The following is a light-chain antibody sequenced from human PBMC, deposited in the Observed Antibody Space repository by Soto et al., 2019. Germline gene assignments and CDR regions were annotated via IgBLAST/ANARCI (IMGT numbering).Light chain of an antibody. CDR2: VND. J-gene: IGLJ1*01. CDR3: VAWDDSLNGNG. V-gene: IGLV1-44*01. CDR1: SSNMGTNT. Sequence: QSVLTQPPSASGTPGQRVTISCSGGSSNMGTNTVSWYQQVPGTAPKVLIYVNDQRRSGVPGRFSGSNSGTSASLAISGLQPEEEADYYSVAWDDSLNGNGFGTGTKVTDL.